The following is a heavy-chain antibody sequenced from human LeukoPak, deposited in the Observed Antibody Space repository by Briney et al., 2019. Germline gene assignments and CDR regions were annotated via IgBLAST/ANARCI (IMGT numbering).Heavy chain of an antibody. Sequence: SETLSLTCAVYGGSFSGYYWSWIRQPPGKGLEWIGEINHSGSTNYNPSLKSRVTISVDTSKNQFSLKLSSVTAADTAVYYCARVGYRAVAGPLGDWGQGTLVTVSS. J-gene: IGHJ4*02. CDR1: GGSFSGYY. CDR2: INHSGST. V-gene: IGHV4-34*01. D-gene: IGHD6-19*01. CDR3: ARVGYRAVAGPLGD.